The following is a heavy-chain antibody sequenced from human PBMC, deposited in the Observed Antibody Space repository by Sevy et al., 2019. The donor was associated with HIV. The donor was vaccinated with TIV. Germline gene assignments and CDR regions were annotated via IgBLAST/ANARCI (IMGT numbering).Heavy chain of an antibody. CDR2: IYYSGST. Sequence: SETLSLTCTVSGGSISSYYWSWIRQPPGKGLEWIGYIYYSGSTNYNPSLKSRVTISVDTSKNQLSLKLSSVTAADTAVYYCARATGITIFGVVIVGAFDIWGQGTMVTVSS. D-gene: IGHD3-3*01. V-gene: IGHV4-59*13. CDR3: ARATGITIFGVVIVGAFDI. CDR1: GGSISSYY. J-gene: IGHJ3*02.